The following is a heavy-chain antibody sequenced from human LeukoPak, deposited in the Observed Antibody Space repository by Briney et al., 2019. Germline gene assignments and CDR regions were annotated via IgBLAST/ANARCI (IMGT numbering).Heavy chain of an antibody. V-gene: IGHV3-30-3*01. J-gene: IGHJ4*02. CDR3: ARDGCSSTSCGDY. Sequence: GRSLRLSCAASGFTFSSYAMHWVRQAPGKALEWVAVVSYDGSNKYYADSVKGRFTISRDNAKNSLYLQMNSLRAEDTAVYYCARDGCSSTSCGDYWGQGTLVTVSS. CDR2: VSYDGSNK. D-gene: IGHD2-2*01. CDR1: GFTFSSYA.